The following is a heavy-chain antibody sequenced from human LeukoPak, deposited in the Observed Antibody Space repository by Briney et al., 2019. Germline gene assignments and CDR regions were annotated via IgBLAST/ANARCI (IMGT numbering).Heavy chain of an antibody. CDR1: GFTSSSYW. J-gene: IGHJ5*02. CDR3: ARGRGPYGWFDP. Sequence: GGSLRLSCAASGFTSSSYWMHWVRQAPGKGLVWVSRINSDGSNTNYADSVKGRSTISRNNAKNTVYLQMNSLRAEDTAVYYCARGRGPYGWFDPWGQGTLVTVSS. D-gene: IGHD3-10*01. CDR2: INSDGSNT. V-gene: IGHV3-74*01.